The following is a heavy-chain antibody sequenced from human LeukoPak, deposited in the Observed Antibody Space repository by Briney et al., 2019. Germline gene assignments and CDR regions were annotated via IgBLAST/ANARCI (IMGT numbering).Heavy chain of an antibody. CDR3: ARFIAAPYYFDY. Sequence: GGSLRLSCAASGFTFSRYEMNWVRQAPGKGLEWVSYISSSGSTIYYADSVEGRFTISRDNAKNSLYLQMNSLRAEDTAVYYCARFIAAPYYFDYWGRGTLVTVSS. CDR1: GFTFSRYE. J-gene: IGHJ4*02. CDR2: ISSSGSTI. D-gene: IGHD6-13*01. V-gene: IGHV3-48*03.